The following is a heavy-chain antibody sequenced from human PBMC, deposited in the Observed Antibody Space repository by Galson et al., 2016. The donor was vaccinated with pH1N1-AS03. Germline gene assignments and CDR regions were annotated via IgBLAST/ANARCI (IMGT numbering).Heavy chain of an antibody. CDR3: AREMGIMDAFDI. J-gene: IGHJ3*02. CDR1: GYTFTTYA. D-gene: IGHD3-16*01. V-gene: IGHV1-18*01. Sequence: SVKVSCKASGYTFTTYAMHWVRQAPGQRLEWMGWISPYNGNTNYAQKLQGRVTMTTDTSTSTAYMELRSLKSDDTAVYYCAREMGIMDAFDIWGQGTMVTVAS. CDR2: ISPYNGNT.